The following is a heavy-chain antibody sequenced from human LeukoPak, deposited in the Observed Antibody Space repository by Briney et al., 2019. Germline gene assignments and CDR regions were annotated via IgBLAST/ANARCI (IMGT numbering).Heavy chain of an antibody. CDR3: ARPPGIAAAWFDP. CDR2: IYTSGST. V-gene: IGHV4-61*02. CDR1: GGSISSGSYY. D-gene: IGHD6-13*01. J-gene: IGHJ5*02. Sequence: PSETLSLTCTVSGGSISSGSYYWSWIRQPAGKGLEWIGRIYTSGSTNYNPSLKSRVTISVDTSKNQLSLKLSSVTAADTAVYYCARPPGIAAAWFDPWGQGTLVTVSS.